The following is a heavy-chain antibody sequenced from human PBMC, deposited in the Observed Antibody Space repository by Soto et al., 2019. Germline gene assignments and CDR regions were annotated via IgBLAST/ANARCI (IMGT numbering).Heavy chain of an antibody. V-gene: IGHV4-59*08. CDR3: ARHATLDWLFRDVGWFDP. J-gene: IGHJ5*02. CDR2: IYYSGST. D-gene: IGHD3-9*01. Sequence: LSLTCTVSGGSISSYYWSWIRQPPGKGLEWIGYIYYSGSTNYNPSLKSRVTISVDTSKNQFSLKLSSVTAADTAVYYCARHATLDWLFRDVGWFDPWGQGTLVTVSS. CDR1: GGSISSYY.